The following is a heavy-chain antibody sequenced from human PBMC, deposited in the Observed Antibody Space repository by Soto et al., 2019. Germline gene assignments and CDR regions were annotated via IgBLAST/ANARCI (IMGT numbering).Heavy chain of an antibody. D-gene: IGHD3-22*01. CDR2: ISGYNGNT. V-gene: IGHV1-18*01. J-gene: IGHJ4*02. CDR3: ARALASSGSYYFSQIDN. Sequence: ASVKVSCKASGYTFSSYGISWVRQAPGQGLEWMGWISGYNGNTNYAQNLQGRVTMTTDTSTSTAYMELRSLRSDDTAVYYCARALASSGSYYFSQIDNWGQEILVTVPS. CDR1: GYTFSSYG.